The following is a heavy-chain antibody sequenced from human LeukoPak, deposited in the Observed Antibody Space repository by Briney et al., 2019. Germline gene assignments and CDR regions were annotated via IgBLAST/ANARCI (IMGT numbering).Heavy chain of an antibody. CDR2: IKQDGSEK. V-gene: IGHV3-7*03. J-gene: IGHJ6*02. Sequence: PGGSLRLSCAASGFTFSSYWMSWVRQAPGKGLEWVANIKQDGSEKYYVDSVKGRFTISRDNAKNSLYLQMNSLRAEDTAVYYCARDRGYYYYYGMDVWGQGTTVTVSS. CDR3: ARDRGYYYYYGMDV. CDR1: GFTFSSYW. D-gene: IGHD6-13*01.